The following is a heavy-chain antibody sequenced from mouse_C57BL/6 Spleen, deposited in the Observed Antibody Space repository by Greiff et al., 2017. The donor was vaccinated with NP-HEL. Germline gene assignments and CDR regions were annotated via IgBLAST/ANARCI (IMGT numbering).Heavy chain of an antibody. Sequence: EVQLQQSGPELVKPGASVKISCKASGYTFTDYYMNWVKQSHGKSLEWIGDINPNNGGTSYNQKFKGKATLTVDKSSSTAYMELRSLTSEDSAVYDCASGYYSNYEGFDYWGQGTTLTVSS. J-gene: IGHJ2*01. CDR2: INPNNGGT. V-gene: IGHV1-26*01. CDR1: GYTFTDYY. CDR3: ASGYYSNYEGFDY. D-gene: IGHD2-5*01.